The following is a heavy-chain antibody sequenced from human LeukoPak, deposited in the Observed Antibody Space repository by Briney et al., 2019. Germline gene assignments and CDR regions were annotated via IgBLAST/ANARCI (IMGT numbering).Heavy chain of an antibody. CDR1: GVSFSGYY. CDR2: INHSGST. D-gene: IGHD2-15*01. J-gene: IGHJ4*02. V-gene: IGHV4-34*01. Sequence: SDTLSLTCAVYGVSFSGYYWSWLRQPPGKGLEWLGEINHSGSTNYNPSLKSRVTISVDTSKNQFSLKLSSVTAADTAVYYCARGGDIVVVVAATTFDYWGQGTLVTVSS. CDR3: ARGGDIVVVVAATTFDY.